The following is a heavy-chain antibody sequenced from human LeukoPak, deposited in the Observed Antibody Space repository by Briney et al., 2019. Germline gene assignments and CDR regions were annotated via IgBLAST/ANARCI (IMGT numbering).Heavy chain of an antibody. Sequence: GGSLRLSCAASGFTFSSYWMSWVRQAPGKGLEWVANIKQDGSEKYCLDSVEGRFTISRDNAKNSLYLQMDSLRAEDTAVYYCARDGRRLWGEDWFDPWGQGTLVTVSS. D-gene: IGHD3-16*01. J-gene: IGHJ5*02. CDR2: IKQDGSEK. CDR3: ARDGRRLWGEDWFDP. V-gene: IGHV3-7*05. CDR1: GFTFSSYW.